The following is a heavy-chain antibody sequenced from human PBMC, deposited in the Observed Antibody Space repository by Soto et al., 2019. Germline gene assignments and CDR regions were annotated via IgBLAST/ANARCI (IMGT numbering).Heavy chain of an antibody. J-gene: IGHJ4*02. CDR3: AHSRGKGWSDCAH. CDR1: GFSLNTSGVG. V-gene: IGHV2-5*02. D-gene: IGHD6-19*01. Sequence: QITLKESGPALVKPTQTLTLTCTFSGFSLNTSGVGVGWLRRPPGKALEWLALIYWVDDKRYSPSLKSRLTITKDSSKNRVEITMTNLDTADTAKYYCAHSRGKGWSDCAHWGKGTLVTVSS. CDR2: IYWVDDK.